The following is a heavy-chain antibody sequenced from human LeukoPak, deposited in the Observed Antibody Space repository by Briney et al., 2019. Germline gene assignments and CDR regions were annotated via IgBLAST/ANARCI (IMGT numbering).Heavy chain of an antibody. CDR1: GFTFTSYG. V-gene: IGHV3-33*01. CDR3: ARVESGSEYDLYIDN. J-gene: IGHJ4*02. D-gene: IGHD2/OR15-2a*01. Sequence: GGSLRVSCAASGFTFTSYGMHWVRRALGVGLEWVAFIYYDGTDKYDADSVKGRFTISRDNSENTLYLQMNSLRAEDTAVYYCARVESGSEYDLYIDNWGQGTLVAVSS. CDR2: IYYDGTDK.